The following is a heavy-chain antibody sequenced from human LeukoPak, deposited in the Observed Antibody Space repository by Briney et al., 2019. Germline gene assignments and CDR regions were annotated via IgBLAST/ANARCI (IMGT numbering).Heavy chain of an antibody. CDR2: IHPNSGGT. V-gene: IGHV1-2*02. CDR3: AGPGRDYYYYYHMDV. J-gene: IGHJ6*03. Sequence: GASVKVSCKASGYTFTSYGISWVRQAPGQGLEWMGWIHPNSGGTKYAQKFQGRVTMTRDTSISTVYMELSSLRSDDTAVYYCAGPGRDYYYYYHMDVWGKGTTVTVSS. CDR1: GYTFTSYG.